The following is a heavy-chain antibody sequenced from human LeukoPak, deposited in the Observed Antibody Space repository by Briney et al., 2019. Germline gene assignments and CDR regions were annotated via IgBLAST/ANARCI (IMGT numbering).Heavy chain of an antibody. Sequence: GGSLRLSCAASGFTFSSYAMSWVRQAPGKGLEWVSAISGSGGSTYYADSVKGRFTISRDNSKNTLYLQMNSLRAEDTAVYYCAKRELPHFYYCYGMDVWGQGTTVTVSS. CDR3: AKRELPHFYYCYGMDV. J-gene: IGHJ6*02. CDR1: GFTFSSYA. CDR2: ISGSGGST. V-gene: IGHV3-23*01. D-gene: IGHD1-26*01.